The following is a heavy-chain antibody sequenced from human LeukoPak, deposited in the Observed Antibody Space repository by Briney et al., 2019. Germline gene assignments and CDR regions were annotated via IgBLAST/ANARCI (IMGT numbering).Heavy chain of an antibody. CDR3: ARGSGWLDY. J-gene: IGHJ4*02. CDR1: GFTFRSYS. D-gene: IGHD6-19*01. V-gene: IGHV3-48*01. Sequence: GGSLRLSCAASGFTFRSYSMNWVRQAPGKGLEWVSYISSSSTTIFYADSVKGRFTISRDNAKNSLYLQMNSLRAEDTAVYYCARGSGWLDYWGQGTLVTVSS. CDR2: ISSSSTTI.